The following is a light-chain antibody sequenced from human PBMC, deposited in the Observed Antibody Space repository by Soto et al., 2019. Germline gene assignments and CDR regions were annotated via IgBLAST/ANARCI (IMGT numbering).Light chain of an antibody. CDR2: SNS. J-gene: IGLJ2*01. V-gene: IGLV1-44*01. Sequence: QSVLTQPPSASGTPGQRVTISCSGSSSNIGSNSVNWYQQLPGTAPKLLIYSNSQRPSGVPDRFSGSKSGTSASLAISGLRSEDEADYYCAAWDDSLNGPHVVFGGGTQLTVL. CDR1: SSNIGSNS. CDR3: AAWDDSLNGPHVV.